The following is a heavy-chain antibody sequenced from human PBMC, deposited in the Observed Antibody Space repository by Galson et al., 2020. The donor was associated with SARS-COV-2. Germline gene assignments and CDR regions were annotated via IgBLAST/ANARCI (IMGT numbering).Heavy chain of an antibody. CDR3: ARASSGSYPSWFDP. Sequence: GESLKISCAASGFTFSSYAMHWVRQAPGKGLEWVAVISYDGSNKYYADSVKGRFTISRDNSKNTLYLQMNSLRAEDTAVYYCARASSGSYPSWFDPWGQGTLVTVSS. D-gene: IGHD1-26*01. J-gene: IGHJ5*02. CDR1: GFTFSSYA. V-gene: IGHV3-30-3*01. CDR2: ISYDGSNK.